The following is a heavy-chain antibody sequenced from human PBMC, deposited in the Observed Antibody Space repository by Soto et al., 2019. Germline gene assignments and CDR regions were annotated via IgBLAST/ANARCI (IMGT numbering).Heavy chain of an antibody. D-gene: IGHD3-10*01. Sequence: GASVKVSCKASGGTFSSYAISWVRQAPGQGLEWMGGIIPIFGTANYARKFQGRVTITADESASTAYMELSSLRSEDTATYYCARDREDGSGTKYNWFDSWGQGTLVTVSS. V-gene: IGHV1-69*13. J-gene: IGHJ5*01. CDR2: IIPIFGTA. CDR1: GGTFSSYA. CDR3: ARDREDGSGTKYNWFDS.